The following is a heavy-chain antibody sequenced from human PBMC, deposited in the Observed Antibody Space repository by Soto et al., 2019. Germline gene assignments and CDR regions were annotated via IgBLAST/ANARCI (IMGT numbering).Heavy chain of an antibody. Sequence: SQTLSLTCAISGDSVSSETTTLNWVRQSPSRGLEWLGRTYYRSKCYNDYAAPVKSRITINPDTSKNQFSLQLNSVTPEDTAVYYCARSVVASPSRYFDYWGQGTLVTVSS. J-gene: IGHJ4*02. CDR1: GDSVSSETTT. CDR2: TYYRSKCYN. D-gene: IGHD2-21*01. V-gene: IGHV6-1*01. CDR3: ARSVVASPSRYFDY.